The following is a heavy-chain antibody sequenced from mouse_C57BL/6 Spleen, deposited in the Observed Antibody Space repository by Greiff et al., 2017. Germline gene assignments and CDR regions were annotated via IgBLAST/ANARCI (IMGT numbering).Heavy chain of an antibody. V-gene: IGHV5-4*03. D-gene: IGHD2-3*01. CDR2: ISDGGSYT. J-gene: IGHJ2*01. CDR1: GFTFSSYA. CDR3: ARAQDDGYDY. Sequence: EVMLVESGGGLVKPGGSLKLSCAASGFTFSSYAMSWVRQTPEKRLEWVATISDGGSYTYYPDNVKGRFTISRDNAKNNLYLQMSHLKSEDTAMYYCARAQDDGYDYWGQGTTLTVSS.